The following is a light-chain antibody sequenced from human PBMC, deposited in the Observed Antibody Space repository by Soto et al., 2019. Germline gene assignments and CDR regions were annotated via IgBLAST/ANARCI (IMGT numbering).Light chain of an antibody. V-gene: IGLV1-40*01. J-gene: IGLJ3*02. CDR3: QSYDSSLSGWL. CDR1: SSNIGAGYD. Sequence: QSVLTQPPSVSGAPGQRVTISCTGSSSNIGAGYDVHWYQQLPGTAPKLLIYANINRPSGVPDRFSGSKSGTSASLAITGLQAEDEADYYCQSYDSSLSGWLFGGGTKVTVL. CDR2: ANI.